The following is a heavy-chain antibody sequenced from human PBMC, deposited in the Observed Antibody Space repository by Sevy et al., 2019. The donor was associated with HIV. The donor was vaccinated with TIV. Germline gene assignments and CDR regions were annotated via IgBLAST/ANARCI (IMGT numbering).Heavy chain of an antibody. CDR2: ISSSSSYI. CDR1: GFTFSSYS. J-gene: IGHJ4*02. D-gene: IGHD3-9*01. Sequence: GGSLRLSCAASGFTFSSYSMNWVRQAPGKGLEWVSSISSSSSYIYYADSVKGRFIISRDNAKNSLYLQMNSLRAEDTAVYYCARGSDFDWLSLDYWGQGTLVTVSS. CDR3: ARGSDFDWLSLDY. V-gene: IGHV3-21*01.